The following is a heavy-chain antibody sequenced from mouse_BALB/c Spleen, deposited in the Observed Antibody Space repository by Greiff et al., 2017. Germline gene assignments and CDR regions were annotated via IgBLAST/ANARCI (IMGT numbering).Heavy chain of an antibody. Sequence: LQESGAELAKPGASVKMSCKASGYTFTSYWMHWVKQRPGQGLEWIGYINPSTGYTEYNQKFKDKATLTADKSSSTAYMQLSSLTSEDSAVYYCARRGYGSSYSYYYAMDYWGQGTSVTVSS. CDR3: ARRGYGSSYSYYYAMDY. CDR1: GYTFTSYW. CDR2: INPSTGYT. D-gene: IGHD1-1*01. V-gene: IGHV1-7*01. J-gene: IGHJ4*01.